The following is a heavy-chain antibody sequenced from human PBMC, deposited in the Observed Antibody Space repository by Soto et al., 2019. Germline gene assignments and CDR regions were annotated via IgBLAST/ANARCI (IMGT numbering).Heavy chain of an antibody. CDR3: ATQGFGTLHGLVDV. Sequence: SQTLCHPNTGSAGAPSPIANHYCSCCRQPPGKGLDWIGYISYSGHTSYNPSLKSRVILSVDTSKNQVSLNLASVTAADTVVYYCATQGFGTLHGLVDVWGQGTTVT. CDR2: ISYSGHT. D-gene: IGHD1-7*01. CDR1: AGAPSPIANHY. J-gene: IGHJ6*02. V-gene: IGHV4-61*01.